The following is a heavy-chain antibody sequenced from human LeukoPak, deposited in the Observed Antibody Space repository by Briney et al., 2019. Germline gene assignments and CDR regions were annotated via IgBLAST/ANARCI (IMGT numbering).Heavy chain of an antibody. V-gene: IGHV1-2*02. CDR2: INPNSGGT. CDR3: ARDQYYDSSGYYRPDRGRYYYYYMDV. Sequence: GASVKVSCKASGYTFIGYYMHWVRQAPGQGLEWMGWINPNSGGTNYAQKFQGRVTMARDTSISTAYMELSRLRSDDTAVYYCARDQYYDSSGYYRPDRGRYYYYYMDVWGKGTTVTVSS. J-gene: IGHJ6*03. D-gene: IGHD3-22*01. CDR1: GYTFIGYY.